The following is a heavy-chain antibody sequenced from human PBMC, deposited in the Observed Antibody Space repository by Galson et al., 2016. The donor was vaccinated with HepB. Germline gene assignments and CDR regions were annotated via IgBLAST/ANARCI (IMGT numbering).Heavy chain of an antibody. Sequence: SLRLSCAASGFTFSIHDMSWVRQTPGRGLEWISGIRGGGPETYYADSVKGRFTVSRDNAKNTLFLQMNSLRAEDMAVYYCVREVGAPGSFPDWGQGALVTVSS. CDR2: IRGGGPET. CDR3: VREVGAPGSFPD. J-gene: IGHJ1*01. D-gene: IGHD1-26*01. V-gene: IGHV3-23*01. CDR1: GFTFSIHD.